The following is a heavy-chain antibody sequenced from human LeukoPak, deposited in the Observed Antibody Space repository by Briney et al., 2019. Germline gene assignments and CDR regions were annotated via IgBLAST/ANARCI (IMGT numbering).Heavy chain of an antibody. V-gene: IGHV4-30-4*08. CDR3: ARDRYFIGFDY. CDR1: GGSINSGDYY. Sequence: PSQTLSLTCTVSGGSINSGDYYWSWIRQPPGKGLEWIGCIFHSGSTYYNPSLKSRVSISVHTSKNQFSLKLSSVTAADTAVYYCARDRYFIGFDYWGQGTLVTVSS. CDR2: IFHSGST. D-gene: IGHD3-9*01. J-gene: IGHJ4*02.